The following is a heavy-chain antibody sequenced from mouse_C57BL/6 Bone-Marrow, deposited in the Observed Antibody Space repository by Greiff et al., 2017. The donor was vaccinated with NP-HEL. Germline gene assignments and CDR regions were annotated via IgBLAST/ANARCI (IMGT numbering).Heavy chain of an antibody. Sequence: QVQLQQPGAELVKPGASVKMSCKASGYTFTSYWITWVKQRPGQGLEWIGDIYPGSGSTNYNEKFKSKATLTVDTSSSTAYMQLSSLTSEDSAVYYCASSYRGGSRSHYYAMDYWGQGTSVTVSS. CDR3: ASSYRGGSRSHYYAMDY. D-gene: IGHD1-1*01. CDR2: IYPGSGST. CDR1: GYTFTSYW. V-gene: IGHV1-55*01. J-gene: IGHJ4*01.